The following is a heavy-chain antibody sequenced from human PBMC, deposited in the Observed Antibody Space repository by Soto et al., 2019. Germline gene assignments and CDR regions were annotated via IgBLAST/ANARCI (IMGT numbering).Heavy chain of an antibody. D-gene: IGHD1-26*01. Sequence: QVQLVESGGGVVQPGRSLRLSCAASGFTFSSYGMHWVRLAPGKGLEWVAVIWYDGSNKYYADSVKGRFTISRDNSKNTLYLQMNSLRAEDTAVYYCARDLGWELLSYYGMDVWGQGTTVTVSS. J-gene: IGHJ6*02. CDR2: IWYDGSNK. V-gene: IGHV3-33*01. CDR3: ARDLGWELLSYYGMDV. CDR1: GFTFSSYG.